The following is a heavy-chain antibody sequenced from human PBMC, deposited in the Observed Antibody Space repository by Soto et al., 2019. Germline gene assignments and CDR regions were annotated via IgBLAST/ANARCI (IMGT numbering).Heavy chain of an antibody. Sequence: PGGSLRLSCAASGFTFSSYAMSWVRQAPGKGLEWVSAISGSGGSTYYADSVKGRFTISRDNSKNTLYLQMNSLRAEDTAVYYCAASKMYSSSWYNYYYGMDVWGQGTTVTVAS. CDR2: ISGSGGST. V-gene: IGHV3-23*01. CDR3: AASKMYSSSWYNYYYGMDV. CDR1: GFTFSSYA. J-gene: IGHJ6*02. D-gene: IGHD6-13*01.